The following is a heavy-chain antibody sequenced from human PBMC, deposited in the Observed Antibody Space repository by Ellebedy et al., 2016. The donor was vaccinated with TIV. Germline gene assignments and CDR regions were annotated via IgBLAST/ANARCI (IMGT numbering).Heavy chain of an antibody. CDR1: GFTFSDNY. D-gene: IGHD3-3*01. CDR2: ISRSSSYT. J-gene: IGHJ4*02. Sequence: GESLKISCAASGFTFSDNYMSWIRQAPGKGLELISFISRSSSYTMYADSVKGRFTISSDDAKNSLYLQMNSLRSEDAAVYYCASGSRIPTFGVGVWGQGALVTVSS. CDR3: ASGSRIPTFGVGV. V-gene: IGHV3-11*06.